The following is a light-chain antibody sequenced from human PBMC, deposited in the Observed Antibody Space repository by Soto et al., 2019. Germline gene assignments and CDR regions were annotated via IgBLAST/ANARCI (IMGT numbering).Light chain of an antibody. V-gene: IGKV1-39*01. J-gene: IGKJ1*01. CDR3: EQSYGPPPT. CDR1: QSINTY. Sequence: DIQMTQSPSSLSASVGDRVTITCRASQSINTYLNWYQQKPGKAPKLLISAASSLQSGVPARFSGSGSGTDFTVIISSVQHEDFATFSCEQSYGPPPTFGQGTNVDIK. CDR2: AAS.